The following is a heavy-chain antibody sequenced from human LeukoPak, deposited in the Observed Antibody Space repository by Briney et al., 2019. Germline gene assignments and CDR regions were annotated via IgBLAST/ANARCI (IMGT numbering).Heavy chain of an antibody. J-gene: IGHJ4*02. CDR3: AREKFLEWYAVAGTFGYFDY. V-gene: IGHV1-18*01. D-gene: IGHD6-19*01. Sequence: ASVKVSCTASGYTFTSYGISWVRQAPGQGLEWMGWISAYNGNTNYAQKLQGRVTMTTDTSTSTAYMELRSLRAEDTAVYYCAREKFLEWYAVAGTFGYFDYWGQGTLVTVSS. CDR2: ISAYNGNT. CDR1: GYTFTSYG.